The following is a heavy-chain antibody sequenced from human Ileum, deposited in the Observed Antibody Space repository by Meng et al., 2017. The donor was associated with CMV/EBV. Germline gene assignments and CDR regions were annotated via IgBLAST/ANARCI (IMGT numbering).Heavy chain of an antibody. CDR3: AREGYCSSTSCYTMAFDY. CDR1: GYSISSGYY. V-gene: IGHV4-38-2*02. D-gene: IGHD2-2*02. Sequence: SETLSLTCTVSGYSISSGYYWGWIRQPPGKGLEWIGSIYHSGSTYYNPSLKSRVTISVDTSKNQFSLKLSSVTAADTAVYYCAREGYCSSTSCYTMAFDYWGQGTLVTVSS. CDR2: IYHSGST. J-gene: IGHJ4*02.